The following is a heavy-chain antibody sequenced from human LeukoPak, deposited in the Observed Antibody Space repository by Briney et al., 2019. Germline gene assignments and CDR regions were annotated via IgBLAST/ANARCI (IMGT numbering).Heavy chain of an antibody. J-gene: IGHJ4*02. Sequence: ASVTVSFKCSVYTFTRYDINWVRQSAGQGLEWLGWMNRNSGNTGYAQQFQGRVTMTRSTSISTAYMELSSLKSEDTAVYYCARAHCTGGFCPALYWGQGTLVTVSS. V-gene: IGHV1-8*01. CDR3: ARAHCTGGFCPALY. CDR1: VYTFTRYD. D-gene: IGHD2-8*02. CDR2: MNRNSGNT.